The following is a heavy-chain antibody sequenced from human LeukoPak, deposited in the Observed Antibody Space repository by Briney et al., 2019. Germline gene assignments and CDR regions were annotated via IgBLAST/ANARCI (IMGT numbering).Heavy chain of an antibody. CDR1: GFTFSSYA. D-gene: IGHD4-17*01. Sequence: PGGSLRLSCTASGFTFSSYAMSWVRQAPGKGLEWVAVIWYDGSNKYYADSVKGRFTISRDNSKNTLYLQMNSLRAEDTAVYYCASSYGDFSSGPFDYWGQGTLVTVSS. V-gene: IGHV3-33*08. CDR2: IWYDGSNK. J-gene: IGHJ4*02. CDR3: ASSYGDFSSGPFDY.